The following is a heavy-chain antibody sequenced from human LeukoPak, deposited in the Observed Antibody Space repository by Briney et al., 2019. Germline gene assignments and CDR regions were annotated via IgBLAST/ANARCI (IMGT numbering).Heavy chain of an antibody. CDR2: INHSGST. CDR1: GGSFSGYY. Sequence: SETLSLTCAVYGGSFSGYYWSWIRQPPGKGLEWIGEINHSGSTNYNPSLKSRVTISVDTSKNQFSLKLSSVTAADTAVYYCARAGMAPIFGVVKDYYYGMDVWGQGTTVTVSS. CDR3: ARAGMAPIFGVVKDYYYGMDV. V-gene: IGHV4-34*01. J-gene: IGHJ6*02. D-gene: IGHD3-3*02.